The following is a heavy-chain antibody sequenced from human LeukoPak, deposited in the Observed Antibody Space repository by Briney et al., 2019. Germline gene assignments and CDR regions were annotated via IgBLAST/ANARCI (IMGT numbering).Heavy chain of an antibody. CDR3: ARHRDGRWLLEY. D-gene: IGHD4-23*01. CDR1: GDSIISSRYY. J-gene: IGHJ4*02. CDR2: IRYSGNT. V-gene: IGHV4-39*01. Sequence: SETLSLTCTVSGDSIISSRYYWGWIRQPPGKGLEWIASIRYSGNTLYNPSFKSRVTISVDTSNNQLSLRLSSVTAADAAVYHCARHRDGRWLLEYWGQGTLVTFSS.